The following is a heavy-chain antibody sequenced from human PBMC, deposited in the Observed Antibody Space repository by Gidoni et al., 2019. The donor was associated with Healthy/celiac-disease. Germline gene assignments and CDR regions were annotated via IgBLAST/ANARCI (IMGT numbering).Heavy chain of an antibody. D-gene: IGHD3-22*01. CDR2: IYSGGST. V-gene: IGHV3-53*02. J-gene: IGHJ2*01. Sequence: EVQLVETGGGLIQPGGSLRLSCAASGFTVSSNYMSWVRQAPGKGLEWVSVIYSGGSTYYADSVKGRFTISRDNSKNTLYLQMNSLRAEDTAVYYCAREAKRITMIVVSYFDLWGRGTLVTVSS. CDR1: GFTVSSNY. CDR3: AREAKRITMIVVSYFDL.